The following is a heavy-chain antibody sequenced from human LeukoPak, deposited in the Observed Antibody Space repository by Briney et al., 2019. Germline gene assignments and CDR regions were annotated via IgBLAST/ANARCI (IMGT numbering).Heavy chain of an antibody. CDR1: GGSFSGYY. D-gene: IGHD4-11*01. V-gene: IGHV4-34*01. Sequence: SETLSLTCAVYGGSFSGYYWSWIRRPPGKGLEWIGEINHNGSTNYNPSLKSRVTISVDTSKNQFSLKLSSVTAADTAVYYCARGDYSNYEIVAGFDYWGQGTLVTVSS. J-gene: IGHJ4*02. CDR2: INHNGST. CDR3: ARGDYSNYEIVAGFDY.